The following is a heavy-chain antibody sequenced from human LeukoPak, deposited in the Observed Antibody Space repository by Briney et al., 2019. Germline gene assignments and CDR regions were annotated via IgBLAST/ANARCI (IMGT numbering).Heavy chain of an antibody. J-gene: IGHJ4*02. CDR3: ASIAAAGRRNFDY. V-gene: IGHV4-4*02. CDR1: GGSISSSNW. CDR2: IYHSGST. Sequence: SETLSLTCAVSGGSISSSNWWSWVRQPPGKGLEWIGEIYHSGSTNYNPSLKSRVTISVDKSKNQFSLKLSSVTAADTAVYYCASIAAAGRRNFDYWGQGTLVTVSS. D-gene: IGHD6-13*01.